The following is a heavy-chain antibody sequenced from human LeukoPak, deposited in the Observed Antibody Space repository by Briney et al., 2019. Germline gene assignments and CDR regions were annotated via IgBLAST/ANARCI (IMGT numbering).Heavy chain of an antibody. Sequence: PGGSLRLSCAASGFTFSSYAMSWVRQAPGKGLEWVSAISGSGGSTYYADSVKGRFTISRDNSKNTLYLQMNRLRAEDTAVYYCAKDRPAITMVGGVIVYFDYWGQGTLVTVSS. CDR2: ISGSGGST. D-gene: IGHD3-10*01. J-gene: IGHJ4*02. CDR3: AKDRPAITMVGGVIVYFDY. V-gene: IGHV3-23*01. CDR1: GFTFSSYA.